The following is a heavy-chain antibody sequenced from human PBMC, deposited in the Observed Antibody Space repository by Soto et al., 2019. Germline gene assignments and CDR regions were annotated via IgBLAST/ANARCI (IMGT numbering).Heavy chain of an antibody. J-gene: IGHJ4*02. CDR3: ARGGQWPKPYYFDY. Sequence: SETLSLTCTVSGASVSGYYWSWIRQTPGKGLEWIGYIYYSGSTNYNPSLKSRVTISVDTSKNQFSLKLSSVTAADTAVYYCARGGQWPKPYYFDYWGQGTLVTVSS. CDR1: GASVSGYY. D-gene: IGHD6-19*01. V-gene: IGHV4-59*02. CDR2: IYYSGST.